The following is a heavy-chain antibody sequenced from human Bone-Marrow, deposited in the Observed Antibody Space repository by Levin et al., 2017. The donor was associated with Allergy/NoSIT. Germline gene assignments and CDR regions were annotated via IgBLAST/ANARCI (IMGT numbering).Heavy chain of an antibody. Sequence: SQTLSLTCTVSGDSITRSSFYWGWIRQPPGKGLEWIGSMYHSGTTYYNPSLKSRVTISMDTSKNRFSLKVTSVTATDTAVYFWARHDFDFLRGPLRDGFDFWGLGTLVTVSS. D-gene: IGHD3-3*01. CDR2: MYHSGTT. J-gene: IGHJ4*02. CDR3: ARHDFDFLRGPLRDGFDF. CDR1: GDSITRSSFY. V-gene: IGHV4-39*01.